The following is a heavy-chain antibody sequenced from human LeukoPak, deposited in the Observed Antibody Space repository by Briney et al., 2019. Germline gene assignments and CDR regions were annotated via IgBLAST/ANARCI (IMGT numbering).Heavy chain of an antibody. Sequence: GGSLRLSCAASGFTFSSYAMGWVRQAPGKGLEWVAVISYDGSNKYYADSVKGRFTISRDNSKNTLYLQMNSLRAEDTAVYYCARDPWGYYYDSSGYYSYWFDPWGQGTLVTVSS. J-gene: IGHJ5*02. V-gene: IGHV3-30-3*01. CDR2: ISYDGSNK. D-gene: IGHD3-22*01. CDR1: GFTFSSYA. CDR3: ARDPWGYYYDSSGYYSYWFDP.